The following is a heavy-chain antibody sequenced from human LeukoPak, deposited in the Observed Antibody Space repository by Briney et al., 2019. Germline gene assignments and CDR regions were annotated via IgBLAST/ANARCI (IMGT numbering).Heavy chain of an antibody. Sequence: SETLSLTCAVSGISIRSPYYWGWIRQPPGKGLEWIGSVHHSGYTHYNPSLKSRVTTSIDTSNNQFSLKLKLNSVTAADTAVYYCARGGSGNYWDFDYWGQGTLVTVSS. CDR2: VHHSGYT. V-gene: IGHV4-38-2*01. D-gene: IGHD3-10*01. CDR1: GISIRSPYY. J-gene: IGHJ4*02. CDR3: ARGGSGNYWDFDY.